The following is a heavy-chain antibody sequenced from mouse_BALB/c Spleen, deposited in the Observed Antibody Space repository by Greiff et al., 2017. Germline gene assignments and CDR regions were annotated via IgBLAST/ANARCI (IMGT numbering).Heavy chain of an antibody. CDR3: ARGEVYAMDY. V-gene: IGHV5-6-5*01. CDR2: ISSGGST. CDR1: GFTFSSYA. J-gene: IGHJ4*01. Sequence: LMESGGGLVKPGGSLKLSCAASGFTFSSYAMSWVRQTPEKRLEWVASISSGGSTYYPDSVKGRFTISRDNARNILYLQMSSLRSEDTAMYYCARGEVYAMDYWGQGTSVTVSS.